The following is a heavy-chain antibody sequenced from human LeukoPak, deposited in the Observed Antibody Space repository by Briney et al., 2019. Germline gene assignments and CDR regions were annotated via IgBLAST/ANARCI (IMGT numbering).Heavy chain of an antibody. CDR3: ARRGLLGYCSGASCYDAFDI. Sequence: GESLKISCKGSGYSFTTYWIGWVRQMPGKGLEWMGIIHPGDSDTRYSPSFEGQVTISVDKSISTAYLQWSSLKASDTAMYYCARRGLLGYCSGASCYDAFDIWGQGIMVTVSS. CDR1: GYSFTTYW. V-gene: IGHV5-51*01. CDR2: IHPGDSDT. J-gene: IGHJ3*02. D-gene: IGHD2-15*01.